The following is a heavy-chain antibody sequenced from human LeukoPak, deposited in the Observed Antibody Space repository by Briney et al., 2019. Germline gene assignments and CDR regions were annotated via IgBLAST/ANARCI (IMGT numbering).Heavy chain of an antibody. CDR2: IYSGGST. Sequence: GGSLRLSCAASEFTVSSNYMSWIRQAPGKGLEWVSVIYSGGSTYYADSVKGRFTISRDKSKNTLYLQMNSLRAEDTAVYYCASGEGDYGDYFDYWGQGTLVTVSS. CDR1: EFTVSSNY. J-gene: IGHJ4*02. CDR3: ASGEGDYGDYFDY. V-gene: IGHV3-66*01. D-gene: IGHD4-17*01.